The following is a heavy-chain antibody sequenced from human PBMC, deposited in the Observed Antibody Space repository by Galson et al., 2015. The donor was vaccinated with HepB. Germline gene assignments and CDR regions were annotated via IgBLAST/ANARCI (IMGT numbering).Heavy chain of an antibody. V-gene: IGHV1-2*06. Sequence: SVKVSCKASGYTFTGYYMHWVRQAPGQGLEWMGRINPNSGGTNYAQKFQGRVTMTRDTSISTAYMELSRLRSDETAVYYCARVPVPLRYFAWLDSYYFDYWGQGTLVTVSS. CDR3: ARVPVPLRYFAWLDSYYFDY. D-gene: IGHD3-9*01. J-gene: IGHJ4*02. CDR1: GYTFTGYY. CDR2: INPNSGGT.